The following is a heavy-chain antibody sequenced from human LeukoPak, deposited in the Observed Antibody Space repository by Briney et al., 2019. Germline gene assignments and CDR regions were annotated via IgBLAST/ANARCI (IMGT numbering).Heavy chain of an antibody. CDR1: GFTFSSYG. CDR3: AKSPAGIPDY. V-gene: IGHV3-30*18. J-gene: IGHJ4*02. Sequence: GGSLRLSCAASGFTFSSYGMHWGRQAPGKGLEWVAVISNDGSNQYYADSVKGRFTIYRDNSKNTLYMQMNSLRAEDTAVYYCAKSPAGIPDYWGQGTLVTVSS. D-gene: IGHD2-15*01. CDR2: ISNDGSNQ.